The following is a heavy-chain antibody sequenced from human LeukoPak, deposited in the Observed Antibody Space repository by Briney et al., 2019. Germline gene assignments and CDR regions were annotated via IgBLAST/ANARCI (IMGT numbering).Heavy chain of an antibody. Sequence: ASVKVPCKASGYTFTSYDINWVRQATGQGLEWMGWMNPNSGNTGYAQKFQGRVTITRNTSISTAYMELSSLRSEDTAVYYCARGRCSSTSCYGDYYYYYMDVWGKGTTVTVSS. D-gene: IGHD2-2*01. J-gene: IGHJ6*03. CDR2: MNPNSGNT. CDR3: ARGRCSSTSCYGDYYYYYMDV. CDR1: GYTFTSYD. V-gene: IGHV1-8*03.